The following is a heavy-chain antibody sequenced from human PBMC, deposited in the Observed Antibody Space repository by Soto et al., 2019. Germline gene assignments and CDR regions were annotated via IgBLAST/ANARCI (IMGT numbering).Heavy chain of an antibody. CDR1: GGSISSYY. V-gene: IGHV4-59*01. CDR2: IYYSGST. D-gene: IGHD1-20*01. CDR3: AREPIRGNWFDP. Sequence: SETLSLTCTVSGGSISSYYWSWIRQPPGKGLEWIGYIYYSGSTNYNPSLKSRVTISVDTSKNQFSLNLSSVTAADTAVYYCAREPIRGNWFDPWGQGTLVTVSS. J-gene: IGHJ5*02.